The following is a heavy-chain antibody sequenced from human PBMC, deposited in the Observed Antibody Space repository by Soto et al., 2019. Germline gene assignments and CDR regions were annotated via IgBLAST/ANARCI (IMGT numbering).Heavy chain of an antibody. Sequence: SETLSLTCTVSGGSISSYYWSWIRQPPGKGLEWIGYIYYSGSTNYNPSLKSRVTISVDTSKNQFSLKLSSVTAADTAVYYCARQTTVTTYYFDYWGQGTLVTAPQ. V-gene: IGHV4-59*01. CDR2: IYYSGST. CDR3: ARQTTVTTYYFDY. D-gene: IGHD4-17*01. J-gene: IGHJ4*02. CDR1: GGSISSYY.